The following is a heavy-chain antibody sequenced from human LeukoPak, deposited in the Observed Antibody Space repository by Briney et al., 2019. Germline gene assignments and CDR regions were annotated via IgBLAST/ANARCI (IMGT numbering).Heavy chain of an antibody. CDR1: GFTFNSYW. CDR3: ARDSLLAQGAFDI. V-gene: IGHV3-7*01. Sequence: GGSLRLSCAASGFTFNSYWMSWVRQAPGKGLEWVANIKQDGSEKYYVDSVKGRFTISRDNAKNSLYLQMNSLRAEDTAVYYCARDSLLAQGAFDIWGQGTMVTVSS. J-gene: IGHJ3*02. CDR2: IKQDGSEK. D-gene: IGHD3-3*02.